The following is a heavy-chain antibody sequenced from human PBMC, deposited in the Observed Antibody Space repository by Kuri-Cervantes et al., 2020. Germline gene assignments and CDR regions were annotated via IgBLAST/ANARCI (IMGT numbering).Heavy chain of an antibody. CDR3: ARTTTTVTTLPHDY. D-gene: IGHD4-17*01. CDR2: SNAGNGNT. Sequence: ASVKVSCKASGYTFTSYAMHWVRQAPGQRLEWMGWSNAGNGNTKYSQEFQGRVTVTRDTSASTAYMELSSLRSEDMAVYYCARTTTTVTTLPHDYWGQGTLVTDSS. CDR1: GYTFTSYA. J-gene: IGHJ4*02. V-gene: IGHV1-3*02.